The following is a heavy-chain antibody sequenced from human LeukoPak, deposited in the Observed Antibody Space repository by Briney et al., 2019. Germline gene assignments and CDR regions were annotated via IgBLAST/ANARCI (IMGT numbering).Heavy chain of an antibody. J-gene: IGHJ4*02. CDR3: ARASRELLTGFDY. Sequence: GGSLRLSCAASGFTFSSYGMHWVRQAPGKGLEWVAVISYDGSNKYYADSVKGRFTISRDNSKNTLYLQMNSLRAEDTAVYYCARASRELLTGFDYWGQGTLVTVSS. D-gene: IGHD1-26*01. CDR2: ISYDGSNK. V-gene: IGHV3-30*03. CDR1: GFTFSSYG.